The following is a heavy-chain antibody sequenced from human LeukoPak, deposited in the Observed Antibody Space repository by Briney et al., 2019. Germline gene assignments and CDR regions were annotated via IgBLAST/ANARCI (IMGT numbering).Heavy chain of an antibody. Sequence: PGGSLRLSCAASGFTFSSYWMHWVCQAPGKGLVWVSRINSDGSSTSYADSVKGRFTISRDNAKNTLYLQMNSLRAEDTAVYYCARDRGVGATFDYWGQGTLVTVSS. D-gene: IGHD1-26*01. J-gene: IGHJ4*02. CDR3: ARDRGVGATFDY. CDR2: INSDGSST. V-gene: IGHV3-74*01. CDR1: GFTFSSYW.